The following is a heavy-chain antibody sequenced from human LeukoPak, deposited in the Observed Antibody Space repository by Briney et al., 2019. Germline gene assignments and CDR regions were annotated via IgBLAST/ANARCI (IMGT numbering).Heavy chain of an antibody. CDR2: IIPIFGTA. D-gene: IGHD3-10*01. CDR3: ARDLNMIRGARYRPYKWFDP. Sequence: SVKVSCKASGYTFTGYYMHWVRQAPGQGLEWMGGIIPIFGTANSAQKFQGRVTITADESTSTACMELSSLRSEDTAVYYCARDLNMIRGARYRPYKWFDPWGQGTLVTVSS. V-gene: IGHV1-69*13. CDR1: GYTFTGYY. J-gene: IGHJ5*02.